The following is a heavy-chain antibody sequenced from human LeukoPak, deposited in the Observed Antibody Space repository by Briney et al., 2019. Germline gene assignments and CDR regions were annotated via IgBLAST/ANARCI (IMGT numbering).Heavy chain of an antibody. D-gene: IGHD5-12*01. CDR1: GFLLSTSGVG. Sequence: GPTLVKPTQTLTLTCTFSGFLLSTSGVGVGWIRQPPGKALEWLALIYWDDDKRYSPSLKSRLTITKDTSKNQVVLTMTNMDPVDTATYYCAHTDIAGNEFDYWGQGTLVTVSS. J-gene: IGHJ4*02. CDR3: AHTDIAGNEFDY. CDR2: IYWDDDK. V-gene: IGHV2-5*02.